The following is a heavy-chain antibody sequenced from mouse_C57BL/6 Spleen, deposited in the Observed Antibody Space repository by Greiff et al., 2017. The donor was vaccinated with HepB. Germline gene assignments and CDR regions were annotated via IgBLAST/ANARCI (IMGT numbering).Heavy chain of an antibody. J-gene: IGHJ1*03. V-gene: IGHV1-54*01. D-gene: IGHD2-4*01. Sequence: VQLQQSGAELVRPGTSVKVSCKASGYAFTNFLIEWVKQRPGQGLEWIGVINPGSGGTNYNEKFKGKATLTADKSSSTAYMQLSSLTSEDSAVYFWARRGGLRGYFDVWGTGTTVTVSS. CDR2: INPGSGGT. CDR1: GYAFTNFL. CDR3: ARRGGLRGYFDV.